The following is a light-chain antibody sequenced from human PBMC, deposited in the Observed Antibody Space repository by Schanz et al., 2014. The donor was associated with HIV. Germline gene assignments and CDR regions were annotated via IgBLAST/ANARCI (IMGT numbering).Light chain of an antibody. J-gene: IGLJ3*02. V-gene: IGLV1-47*01. CDR1: SSNIGSNY. CDR2: RSD. CDR3: AAWDDSLSGPWV. Sequence: QSVLTQPPSASGTPGQRVTISCSGSSSNIGSNYVYWYQQLPGTAPKLLIYRSDQRPSGLPDRFSGSKSGTSASLAISGLRSEDEADYYCAAWDDSLSGPWVFGGGTKVTVL.